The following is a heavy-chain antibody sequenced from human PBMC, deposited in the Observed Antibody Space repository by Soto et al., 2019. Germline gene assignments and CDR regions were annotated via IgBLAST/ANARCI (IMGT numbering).Heavy chain of an antibody. Sequence: EVQLVESGGGVGQPGASLRLSCAASGFIVSNIYMTWVRPAPGKGLEWVSIISVGDGTYYADSVKGRFTSSRDNSKNTWDLQMNSLRVEDTAVYFCARGGGSGTSDAHWRFDLWGRGTLVTVSS. J-gene: IGHJ2*01. V-gene: IGHV3-66*01. CDR1: GFIVSNIY. D-gene: IGHD3-10*01. CDR3: ARGGGSGTSDAHWRFDL. CDR2: ISVGDGT.